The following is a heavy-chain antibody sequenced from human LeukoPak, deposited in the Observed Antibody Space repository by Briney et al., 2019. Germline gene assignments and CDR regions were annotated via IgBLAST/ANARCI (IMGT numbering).Heavy chain of an antibody. CDR3: ARSGRLRFLEWLLYVDY. Sequence: PSQTLSLTCTVSGGSISSSSYYWGWIRQPPGKGLEWIGSIYYSGSTYYNPSLKSRVTISVDTSKNQFSLKLSSVTAADTAVYYCARSGRLRFLEWLLYVDYWGQGTLVTVSS. J-gene: IGHJ4*02. V-gene: IGHV4-39*01. CDR2: IYYSGST. D-gene: IGHD3-3*01. CDR1: GGSISSSSYY.